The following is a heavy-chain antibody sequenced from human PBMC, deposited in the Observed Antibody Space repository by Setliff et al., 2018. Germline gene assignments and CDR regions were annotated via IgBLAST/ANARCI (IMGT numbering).Heavy chain of an antibody. CDR2: VSASGST. D-gene: IGHD3-10*01. V-gene: IGHV4-4*07. Sequence: SETLSLTCTVSGASISDYYWTWIRQPAGKELEWIGRVSASGSTTYNPSLNGRVTISRDTSQNQFSLKLSSVTAADTAVYYCARGSTMIQGVRLYYHGLDVWGQGTTVTVSS. CDR1: GASISDYY. J-gene: IGHJ6*02. CDR3: ARGSTMIQGVRLYYHGLDV.